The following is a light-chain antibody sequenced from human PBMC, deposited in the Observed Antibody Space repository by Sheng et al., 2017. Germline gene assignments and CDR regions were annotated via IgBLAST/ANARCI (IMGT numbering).Light chain of an antibody. J-gene: IGKJ1*01. CDR1: QSVRSNY. CDR3: QQYGRSPWT. V-gene: IGKV3-20*01. CDR2: GAS. Sequence: EIVLTQSPGTLSLSPGERATLSCRASQSVRSNYIAWFQQKPGQAPRLLIYGASTRATGIPDRFTGSGSGTDFTLTITGLEPEDFAVYYCQQYGRSPWTFGQGTKVEIK.